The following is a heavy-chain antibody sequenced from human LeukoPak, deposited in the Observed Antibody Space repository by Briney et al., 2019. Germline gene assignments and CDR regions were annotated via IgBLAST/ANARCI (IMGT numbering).Heavy chain of an antibody. CDR2: FHITGST. CDR3: ARDGLYSYGYSYFDY. V-gene: IGHV4-4*07. D-gene: IGHD5-18*01. J-gene: IGHJ4*02. Sequence: SETLSLTCTVSGGSISSYHWSWIRQPAGKGLEWIGRFHITGSTDYNPSLKSRVTMSIDTSKNQFSLKLSSVTATDTAVYYCARDGLYSYGYSYFDYWGQGTLVTVFS. CDR1: GGSISSYH.